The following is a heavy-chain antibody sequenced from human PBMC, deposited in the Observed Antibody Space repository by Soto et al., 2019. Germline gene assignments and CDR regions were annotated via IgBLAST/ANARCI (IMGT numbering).Heavy chain of an antibody. CDR2: INAGNCNT. Sequence: AAVNFSSKASAYTFTTYSMHSLPQAPEQMLDGMVCINAGNCNTKYSQKFQSRVTISRDTSVSTAYMELSSLRSEDTAVYYCARDRPDIAVVPGNREKYYYYYGMDVWGQGTTVTVSS. D-gene: IGHD2-2*01. V-gene: IGHV1-3*01. J-gene: IGHJ6*02. CDR3: ARDRPDIAVVPGNREKYYYYYGMDV. CDR1: AYTFTTYS.